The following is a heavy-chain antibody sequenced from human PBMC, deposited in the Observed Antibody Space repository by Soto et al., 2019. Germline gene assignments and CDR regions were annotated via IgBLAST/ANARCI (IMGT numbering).Heavy chain of an antibody. CDR1: GFTFSSYA. D-gene: IGHD1-1*01. V-gene: IGHV3-30-3*01. CDR2: ISADGSKK. Sequence: QVQLVESGGGVVQPGRSLRLSCAASGFTFSSYAMHWVRQAPGKGLERVAVISADGSKKYYADAGKGRFTIFRDNSQNTLYLQLNSLRPAVTAVYYWAITTIRDHSAFDIWGQGTMVTVSS. CDR3: AITTIRDHSAFDI. J-gene: IGHJ3*02.